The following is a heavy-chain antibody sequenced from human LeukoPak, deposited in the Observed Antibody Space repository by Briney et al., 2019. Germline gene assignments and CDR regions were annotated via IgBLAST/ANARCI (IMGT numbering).Heavy chain of an antibody. J-gene: IGHJ5*02. Sequence: GGSPRLSCAASGFTFSSYGMHWVRQAPGKGLEWVAVISYDGSNKYYADSVKGRFTISRDNSKNTLYLQMNSLRAEDTAVYYCAKAGHYYGSGSFTWGQGTLVTVSS. CDR2: ISYDGSNK. D-gene: IGHD3-10*01. V-gene: IGHV3-30*18. CDR1: GFTFSSYG. CDR3: AKAGHYYGSGSFT.